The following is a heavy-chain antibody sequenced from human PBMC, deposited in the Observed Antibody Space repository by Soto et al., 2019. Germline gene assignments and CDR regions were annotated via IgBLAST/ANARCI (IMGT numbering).Heavy chain of an antibody. D-gene: IGHD6-6*01. CDR1: SGSLSGYY. J-gene: IGHJ4*02. V-gene: IGHV4-34*01. CDR3: ARAPKVSGSAQTRPDF. Sequence: ETLSLTCSLYSGSLSGYYWSWIRQPPGKGLEWIGEISPSGTTNYSPSLKSRVSISVDTSKNQFSLNLTSLTAADTAVYYCARAPKVSGSAQTRPDFWGQGSLVTVS. CDR2: ISPSGTT.